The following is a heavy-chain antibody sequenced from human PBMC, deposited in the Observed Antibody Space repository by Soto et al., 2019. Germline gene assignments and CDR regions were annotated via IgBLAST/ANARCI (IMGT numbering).Heavy chain of an antibody. D-gene: IGHD2-15*01. CDR2: IKGKSDGETT. Sequence: DVQLVESGGGLVKPGGSLRLSCVASGLTFSHAWMNWVRQAPGKGLEWVGRIKGKSDGETTGYAAPVKGRFTISREDSRNTLFLQTNRLKTEDTAVYYCVPELQLLSALYMWGQGTLVTVSS. CDR3: VPELQLLSALYM. CDR1: GLTFSHAW. J-gene: IGHJ3*02. V-gene: IGHV3-15*07.